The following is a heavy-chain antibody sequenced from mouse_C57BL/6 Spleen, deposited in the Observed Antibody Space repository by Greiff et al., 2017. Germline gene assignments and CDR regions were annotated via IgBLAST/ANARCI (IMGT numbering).Heavy chain of an antibody. Sequence: VQLQQPGAKLVKPGASVKLSCKASGYTFTSYWMQWVKQRPGQGLEWIGEIDPSDSYTNYNQKFKGKATLTVDTSSSTAYMQLSSLTSEDSAVYYCASGTVGYAMDYWGQGTSVTVSS. CDR2: IDPSDSYT. D-gene: IGHD1-1*01. J-gene: IGHJ4*01. V-gene: IGHV1-50*01. CDR1: GYTFTSYW. CDR3: ASGTVGYAMDY.